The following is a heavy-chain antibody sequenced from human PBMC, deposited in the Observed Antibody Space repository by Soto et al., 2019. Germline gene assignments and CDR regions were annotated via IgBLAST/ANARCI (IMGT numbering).Heavy chain of an antibody. CDR3: ARRWGGGRVDF. Sequence: QVQLQESGPGLVKPSGTLSLTCAVSGGSISSSNWWSWVRQPPGKGLQWIGEIYHSGSTNYIPSLTSRVTISVDNSRTQVSLKLGSWTAADTAVYYFARRWGGGRVDFWGQGTLVTVSS. CDR2: IYHSGST. V-gene: IGHV4-4*02. D-gene: IGHD3-10*01. J-gene: IGHJ4*02. CDR1: GGSISSSNW.